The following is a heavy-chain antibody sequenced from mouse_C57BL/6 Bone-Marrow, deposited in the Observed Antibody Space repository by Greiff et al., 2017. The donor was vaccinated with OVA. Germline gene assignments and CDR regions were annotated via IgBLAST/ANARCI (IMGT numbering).Heavy chain of an antibody. D-gene: IGHD2-5*01. CDR3: ARDYSNYVFYYFDY. CDR1: GYAFSSYW. V-gene: IGHV1-80*01. Sequence: QVQLQQSGAELVKPGASVKISCKASGYAFSSYWMNWVKQRPGKGLEWIGQIYPGDGDTNYNGKFKGKATLTADKSSSTAYMQLSSLTSEDSAVYFCARDYSNYVFYYFDYWGQGTTLTVSS. CDR2: IYPGDGDT. J-gene: IGHJ2*01.